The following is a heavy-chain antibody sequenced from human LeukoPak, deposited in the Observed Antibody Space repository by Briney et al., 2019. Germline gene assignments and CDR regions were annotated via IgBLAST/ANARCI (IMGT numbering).Heavy chain of an antibody. J-gene: IGHJ3*02. D-gene: IGHD6-19*01. V-gene: IGHV4-38-2*02. CDR2: IYHSGST. CDR3: ARDRWRQWLVQEEDAFDI. CDR1: GYSISSGYY. Sequence: PSETLSLTCTVSGYSISSGYYWGWIRQPPGKGLEWIGSIYHSGSTYYNPSLKSRVTISVDTSKNQFSLKLSSVTAADTAVYYCARDRWRQWLVQEEDAFDIWGQGTMVTVSS.